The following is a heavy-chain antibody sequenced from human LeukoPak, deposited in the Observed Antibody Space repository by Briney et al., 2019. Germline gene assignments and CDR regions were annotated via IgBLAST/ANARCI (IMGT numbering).Heavy chain of an antibody. CDR2: IYSGGST. D-gene: IGHD3-3*01. CDR3: AREAAEWLLPSAPLFDP. J-gene: IGHJ5*02. CDR1: GFTVSSNY. V-gene: IGHV3-66*01. Sequence: GGSLRLSCAASGFTVSSNYMSWVRQAPGKGLEWASVIYSGGSTYYADSVRGRFTISRDNSKNTLYLQMNSLRAEDTAVYYCAREAAEWLLPSAPLFDPWGQGTLVTVSS.